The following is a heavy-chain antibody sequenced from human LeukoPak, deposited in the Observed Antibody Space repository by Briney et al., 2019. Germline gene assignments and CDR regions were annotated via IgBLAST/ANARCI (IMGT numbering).Heavy chain of an antibody. D-gene: IGHD3-3*01. V-gene: IGHV3-7*01. J-gene: IGHJ4*02. Sequence: GGSLRLSCAASGFTFSTYAMSWVRQAPGKGLEWVANIKQDGSDKYYVESLKGRFIISRDNAKDSLYLQMNSLRGEDTAVYYCARGNFWSGQESLLFDHWGQGALVTVSS. CDR1: GFTFSTYA. CDR3: ARGNFWSGQESLLFDH. CDR2: IKQDGSDK.